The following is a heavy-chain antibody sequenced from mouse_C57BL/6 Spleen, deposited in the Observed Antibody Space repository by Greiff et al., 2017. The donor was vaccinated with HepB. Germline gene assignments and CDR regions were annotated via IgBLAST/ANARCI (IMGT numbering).Heavy chain of an antibody. D-gene: IGHD1-1*01. Sequence: EVQLQQSGPELVKPGASVKISCKASGYTFTDYYMNWVKQSHGKSLEWIGDINPNNGGTSYNQKFKGKATLTVDKSSSTAYMELRSLTSEDSAVYYCASPDYGRGFAYWGQGTRVTVSA. CDR3: ASPDYGRGFAY. CDR1: GYTFTDYY. V-gene: IGHV1-26*01. CDR2: INPNNGGT. J-gene: IGHJ3*01.